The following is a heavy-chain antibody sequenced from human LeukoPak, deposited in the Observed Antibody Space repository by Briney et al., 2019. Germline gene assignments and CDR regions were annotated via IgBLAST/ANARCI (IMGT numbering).Heavy chain of an antibody. V-gene: IGHV1-69*13. D-gene: IGHD2-21*02. CDR3: AKVAYCGGDCYSPFDY. J-gene: IGHJ4*02. Sequence: VKVSCKASGGTFSSYAISWVRQAPGQGLEWMGGIIPIFGTANYAQKFQGRVTITADESTSTAYMELSSLRSEDTAVYYCAKVAYCGGDCYSPFDYWGQGTLVTVSS. CDR2: IIPIFGTA. CDR1: GGTFSSYA.